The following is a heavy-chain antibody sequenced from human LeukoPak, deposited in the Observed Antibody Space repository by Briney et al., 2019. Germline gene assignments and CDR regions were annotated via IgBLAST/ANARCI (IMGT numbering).Heavy chain of an antibody. CDR3: ARGPAVSCGTSACLQYGLDV. D-gene: IGHD2-21*01. Sequence: GGSLRLSCADSGFTFRGYSMNWVRQAPGKGLEWVASISGSSAYIFYADSVRGRFTISRDNTKNSLYLQMNSLRAEDTAVYYCARGPAVSCGTSACLQYGLDVWGQGTTVTVSS. CDR1: GFTFRGYS. V-gene: IGHV3-21*01. J-gene: IGHJ6*02. CDR2: ISGSSAYI.